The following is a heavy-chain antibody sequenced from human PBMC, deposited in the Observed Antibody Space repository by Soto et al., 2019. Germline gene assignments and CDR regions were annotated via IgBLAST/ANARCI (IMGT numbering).Heavy chain of an antibody. CDR3: ARGVAVAGPRDNWFDP. V-gene: IGHV3-11*06. J-gene: IGHJ5*02. CDR2: ISSSSSYT. CDR1: GFTFSDYY. D-gene: IGHD6-19*01. Sequence: QVQLVESGGGLVKPGGSLRLSCAASGFTFSDYYMSWIRQAPGKGLEGVSYISSSSSYTNYADSVKGRFTISRDNAKNSLYLQMNSLRAEDTAVYYCARGVAVAGPRDNWFDPWGQGTLVTVSS.